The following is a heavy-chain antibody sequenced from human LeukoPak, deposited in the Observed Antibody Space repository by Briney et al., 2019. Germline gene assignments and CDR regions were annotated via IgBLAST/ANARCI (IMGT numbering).Heavy chain of an antibody. CDR1: GFTFSSYS. D-gene: IGHD6-13*01. V-gene: IGHV3-21*01. CDR3: ARDGGPYSSPFDY. Sequence: GGSLRLSCAASGFTFSSYSMNWVRQAPGKGLEWFSSISSSSSYIYYADSVKGRFTISRDNAKNSLYLQMNSLRAEDTAVYYCARDGGPYSSPFDYWGQGTLVTVSS. CDR2: ISSSSSYI. J-gene: IGHJ4*02.